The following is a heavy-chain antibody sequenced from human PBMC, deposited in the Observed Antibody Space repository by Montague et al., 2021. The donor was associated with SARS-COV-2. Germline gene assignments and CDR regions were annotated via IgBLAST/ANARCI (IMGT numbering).Heavy chain of an antibody. CDR1: GGSISSGSYY. D-gene: IGHD6-19*01. Sequence: TLSLTCTVSGGSISSGSYYWSWIRQPAGKGLEWIGRIYTSGTTDYCFSLKSRVTISVDTSKNQFSLKLTSVTAADTAVYYCARAHGGRWAHLDNWGQGSLVTVSS. V-gene: IGHV4-61*02. CDR2: IYTSGTT. CDR3: ARAHGGRWAHLDN. J-gene: IGHJ4*02.